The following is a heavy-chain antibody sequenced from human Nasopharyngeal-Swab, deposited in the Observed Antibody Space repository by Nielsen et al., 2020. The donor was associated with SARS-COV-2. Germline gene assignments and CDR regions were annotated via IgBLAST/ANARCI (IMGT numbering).Heavy chain of an antibody. CDR2: INPGGGSA. Sequence: ASVNVSCKASGYTFTGYYIHWVRQAPGQGLEWMGIINPGGGSARYSQNFQGRVTMTRDTSTSTVYMELSSLRSEDTAVYYCARGGDPREVVAATDCFDPWGQGTLVTVSS. J-gene: IGHJ5*02. CDR1: GYTFTGYY. D-gene: IGHD2-15*01. CDR3: ARGGDPREVVAATDCFDP. V-gene: IGHV1-46*01.